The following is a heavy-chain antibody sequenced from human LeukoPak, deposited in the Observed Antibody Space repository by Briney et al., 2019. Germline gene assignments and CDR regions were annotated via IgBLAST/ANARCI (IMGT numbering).Heavy chain of an antibody. J-gene: IGHJ5*02. CDR1: GGSFSGYY. D-gene: IGHD3-10*01. Sequence: SETLSLTCAVYGGSFSGYYWSWIRQPAGKGLEWIGRIYTSGSTNYNPSLKSRVTMSVDTSKNQFSLKLSSVTAADTAVYYCASEGLWFGELSWFDPWGQGTLVTVSS. V-gene: IGHV4-59*10. CDR2: IYTSGST. CDR3: ASEGLWFGELSWFDP.